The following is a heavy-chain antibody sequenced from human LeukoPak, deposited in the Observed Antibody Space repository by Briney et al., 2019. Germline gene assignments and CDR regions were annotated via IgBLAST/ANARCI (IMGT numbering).Heavy chain of an antibody. Sequence: QSGGSLRLSCAASGFTFSSYGMHWVRQAPGKGLEWVAFIRYDGSNKYYADSVKGRFTISRDNSKNTLYLQMNSLRAEDTAVYYCAMTTSSIPRWYYYMDVWGKGTTVTVSS. D-gene: IGHD2-2*01. CDR1: GFTFSSYG. CDR2: IRYDGSNK. J-gene: IGHJ6*03. V-gene: IGHV3-30*02. CDR3: AMTTSSIPRWYYYMDV.